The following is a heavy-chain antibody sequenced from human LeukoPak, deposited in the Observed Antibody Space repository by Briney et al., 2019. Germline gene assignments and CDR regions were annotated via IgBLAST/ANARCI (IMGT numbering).Heavy chain of an antibody. CDR2: IDPSDSYI. Sequence: GESLKISCKGSGYRYTNYWISWVRQMPGKGLEWMGRIDPSDSYINHSPSFQGHVSISADKSVSTAYLQWSSLKASDSAMYSCARQPRGTVVFDYWGQGTLVTVSS. J-gene: IGHJ4*02. CDR3: ARQPRGTVVFDY. V-gene: IGHV5-10-1*01. CDR1: GYRYTNYW. D-gene: IGHD4-23*01.